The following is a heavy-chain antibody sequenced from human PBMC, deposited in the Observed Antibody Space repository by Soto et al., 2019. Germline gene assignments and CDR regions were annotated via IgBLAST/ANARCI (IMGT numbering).Heavy chain of an antibody. Sequence: ASETLSLTCTVSGGSISGYYWSWIRQPPGKGLEWIGYIYHSGSTYYNPSLKSRVTISVDRSKNQFSLKLSSVTAADTAVYYCARDQGYCSSTSCYYWFDPWGQGTLVTVS. CDR2: IYHSGST. CDR1: GGSISGYY. J-gene: IGHJ5*02. V-gene: IGHV4-59*12. CDR3: ARDQGYCSSTSCYYWFDP. D-gene: IGHD2-2*01.